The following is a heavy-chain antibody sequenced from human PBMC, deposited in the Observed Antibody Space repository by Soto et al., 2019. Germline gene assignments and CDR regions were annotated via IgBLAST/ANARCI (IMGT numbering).Heavy chain of an antibody. V-gene: IGHV3-66*01. D-gene: IGHD3-10*01. CDR3: TRDSSYYGAGRGVLDY. Sequence: EVQLVESGGGLVQPGGSLRLSCAVSGFTVNNNYMSWVRQAPGKGLEWVSVIYSGGNTDYAESVRGRFTVSRDTTKNTLYLQMNSLTAEDTAIYYCTRDSSYYGAGRGVLDYWGQGTPVTVSS. CDR2: IYSGGNT. J-gene: IGHJ4*02. CDR1: GFTVNNNY.